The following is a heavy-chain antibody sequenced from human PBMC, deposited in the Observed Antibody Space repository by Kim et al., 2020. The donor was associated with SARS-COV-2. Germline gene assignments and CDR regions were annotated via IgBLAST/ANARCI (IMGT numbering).Heavy chain of an antibody. J-gene: IGHJ5*02. Sequence: SETLSLTCAVYGGSFSGYYWSWIRQPPGKGLEWIGEINHSGSTNYNPSLKSRVTISVDTSKNQFSLKLSSVTAADTAVYYCARAGLRFLEWFLRPNWFDPWGQGTLVTVSS. CDR1: GGSFSGYY. V-gene: IGHV4-34*01. D-gene: IGHD3-3*01. CDR3: ARAGLRFLEWFLRPNWFDP. CDR2: INHSGST.